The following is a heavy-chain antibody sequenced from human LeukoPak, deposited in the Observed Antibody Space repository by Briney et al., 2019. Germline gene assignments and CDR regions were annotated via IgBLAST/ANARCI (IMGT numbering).Heavy chain of an antibody. J-gene: IGHJ4*02. V-gene: IGHV4-30-2*01. CDR3: ARDDSGSYYDY. Sequence: KASHTLSLTCTLSGGSISSGGYYWSWIRPPPGKGLEWIGYIYHSGSTYYNPSLKSRGTISVDRSKKQFSLNLSSVTAADTALDYCARDDSGSYYDYWGQGTLVTVSS. CDR2: IYHSGST. D-gene: IGHD1-26*01. CDR1: GGSISSGGYY.